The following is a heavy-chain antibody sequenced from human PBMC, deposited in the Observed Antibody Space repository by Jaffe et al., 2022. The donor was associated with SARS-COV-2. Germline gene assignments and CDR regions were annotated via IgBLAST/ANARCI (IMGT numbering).Heavy chain of an antibody. D-gene: IGHD3-10*01. V-gene: IGHV4-34*01. CDR3: ARGSASSTYYYGSGSYSYDY. Sequence: QVQLQQWGAGLLKPSETLSLTCAVYGGSFSGYYWSWIRQPPGKGLEWIGEINHSGSTNYNPSLKSRVTISVDTSKNQFSLKLSSVTAADTAVYYCARGSASSTYYYGSGSYSYDYWGQGTLVTVSS. CDR1: GGSFSGYY. J-gene: IGHJ4*02. CDR2: INHSGST.